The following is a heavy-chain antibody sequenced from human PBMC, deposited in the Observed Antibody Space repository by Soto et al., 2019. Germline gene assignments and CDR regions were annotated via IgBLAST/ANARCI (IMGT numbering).Heavy chain of an antibody. J-gene: IGHJ4*02. CDR2: IYHSGST. D-gene: IGHD2-15*01. V-gene: IGHV4-30-2*01. CDR3: ARGQVVAAQH. Sequence: SETLSLTCAVSGGSIGRGGYSWSWIRQPPGKGLEWIGYIYHSGSTYYNPSLKSRVTISVDGSKNQFSLKLSSVTAADTAVYYCARGQVVAAQHWGQGTLVTVAS. CDR1: GGSIGRGGYS.